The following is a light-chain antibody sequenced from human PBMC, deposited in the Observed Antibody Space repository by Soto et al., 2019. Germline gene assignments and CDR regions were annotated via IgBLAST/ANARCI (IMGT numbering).Light chain of an antibody. CDR1: QSISSW. J-gene: IGKJ1*01. Sequence: DIQMTQSPSTLSASVGDRDTITCRASQSISSWLAWYQQKPGKAPKLLIYDASSLESGVPSRFSGSGSGTEFTLTIIILLPDDLATYYCQQYNSYSWTFGQGTKVDIK. CDR3: QQYNSYSWT. CDR2: DAS. V-gene: IGKV1-5*01.